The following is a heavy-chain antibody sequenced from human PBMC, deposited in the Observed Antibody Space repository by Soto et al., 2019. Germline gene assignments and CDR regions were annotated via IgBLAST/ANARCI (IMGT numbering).Heavy chain of an antibody. CDR1: GGSISSSIYY. V-gene: IGHV4-39*01. CDR3: ARQAGWPLVRNYGMDV. CDR2: IYYSGST. Sequence: NHXATLSRPGTVSGGSISSSIYYWGWIRQPPGKGLEWIGSIYYSGSTYYNPSLKSRVTISVDTSKNQFSLKLSSVTAADTAVYYRARQAGWPLVRNYGMDVWGQGTTVTVSS. J-gene: IGHJ6*02. D-gene: IGHD6-6*01.